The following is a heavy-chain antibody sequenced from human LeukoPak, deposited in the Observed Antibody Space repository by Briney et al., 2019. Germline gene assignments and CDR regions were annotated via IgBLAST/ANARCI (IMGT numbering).Heavy chain of an antibody. CDR1: GFTFSSYA. V-gene: IGHV3-30-3*01. CDR2: VSYDGNNK. CDR3: AKDDSSSYYYYGMDV. Sequence: PGGSLRLSCAASGFTFSSYAMHWVRQAPGKGLEWVAVVSYDGNNKYYADSVKGRFTISRDNAKNSLYLQMNSLRAEDTALYYCAKDDSSSYYYYGMDVWGQGTTVTVSS. J-gene: IGHJ6*02. D-gene: IGHD6-13*01.